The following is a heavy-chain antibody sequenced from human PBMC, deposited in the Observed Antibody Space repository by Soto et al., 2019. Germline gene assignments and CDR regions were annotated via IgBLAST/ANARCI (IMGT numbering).Heavy chain of an antibody. V-gene: IGHV5-51*01. CDR2: IYPGDSDT. Sequence: GESLKISCEGSGFSFTSYWIGWVRQMPGKGLEWMGIIYPGDSDTRYSPSFQGQVTISADKSISTAYLQWSSLKASDTAMYYCARLSSSSRRSLYGMDVWGQGTTVTVSS. D-gene: IGHD6-19*01. CDR1: GFSFTSYW. CDR3: ARLSSSSRRSLYGMDV. J-gene: IGHJ6*01.